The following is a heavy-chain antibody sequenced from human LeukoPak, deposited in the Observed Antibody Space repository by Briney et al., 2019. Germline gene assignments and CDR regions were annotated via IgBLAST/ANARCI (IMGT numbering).Heavy chain of an antibody. V-gene: IGHV1-18*01. Sequence: ASVKVSCKASDYTFTSYGISWVRQAPGQGLEWMGWISAYNGNTNYAQKLQGRVTMSTDTSTSTAYMELRSLRSDDTAVYYCARTYSSGWYPGYWGQGTLVTVSS. J-gene: IGHJ4*02. CDR2: ISAYNGNT. CDR3: ARTYSSGWYPGY. CDR1: DYTFTSYG. D-gene: IGHD6-19*01.